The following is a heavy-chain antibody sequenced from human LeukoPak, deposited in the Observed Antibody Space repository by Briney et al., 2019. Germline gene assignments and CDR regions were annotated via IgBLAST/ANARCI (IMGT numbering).Heavy chain of an antibody. CDR1: GYTFTAYY. D-gene: IGHD5-12*01. Sequence: ASVKVSCKASGYTFTAYYIHWVRQAPGQGLEWMGLINPNTGVTKFAQKFHGRVTMSRDTSMSTAYMELNRLTTDDTAMYYCARDPGSGYEEHFDYWGQGTLVTVSS. CDR2: INPNTGVT. CDR3: ARDPGSGYEEHFDY. V-gene: IGHV1-2*02. J-gene: IGHJ4*02.